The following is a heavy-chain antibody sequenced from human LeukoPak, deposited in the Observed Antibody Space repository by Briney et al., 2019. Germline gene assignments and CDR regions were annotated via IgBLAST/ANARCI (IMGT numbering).Heavy chain of an antibody. CDR1: GSTFSSYG. J-gene: IGHJ4*01. CDR3: ARSQGTLTSPFVS. V-gene: IGHV3-21*06. CDR2: ISGSSSYI. D-gene: IGHD2-21*02. Sequence: GRSLRLSCAASGSTFSSYGMNWVRQTPGKGLEWVSYISGSSSYIYYADSLKGRFTVSRDNTNTSLYLQMNSLRAEDTAVYYCARSQGTLTSPFVSWGHGTLVTVCS.